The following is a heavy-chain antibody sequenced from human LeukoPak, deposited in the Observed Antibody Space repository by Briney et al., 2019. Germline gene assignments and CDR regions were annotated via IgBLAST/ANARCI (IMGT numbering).Heavy chain of an antibody. CDR1: GGSFSGYY. CDR2: INHSGST. J-gene: IGHJ4*02. Sequence: PSETLSLTCAVYGGSFSGYYWSWIRQPPGKGVEWIGEINHSGSTNYNPSLKSRVTISVDTSKNQFSLKLSSVTAADTAVYYCARTLGGPLFYIDYWGQGTLVTVSS. V-gene: IGHV4-34*01. CDR3: ARTLGGPLFYIDY. D-gene: IGHD2-21*01.